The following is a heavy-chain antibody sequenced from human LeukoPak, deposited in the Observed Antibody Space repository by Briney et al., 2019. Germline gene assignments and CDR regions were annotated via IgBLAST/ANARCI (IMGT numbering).Heavy chain of an antibody. CDR1: GFTFSSYG. J-gene: IGHJ4*02. CDR2: IWYDGSNK. D-gene: IGHD3-9*01. V-gene: IGHV3-33*06. CDR3: AKADLVRYFDWLSN. Sequence: PGRSLRLSCAASGFTFSSYGMHWVRQAPGKGLEWVAVIWYDGSNKYYADSVKGRFIISRDNSKNTLYLQMNSLRAEDTAVYYCAKADLVRYFDWLSNWGQGTLVTVSS.